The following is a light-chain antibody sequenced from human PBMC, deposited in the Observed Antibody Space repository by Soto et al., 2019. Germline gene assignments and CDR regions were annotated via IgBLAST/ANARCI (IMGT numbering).Light chain of an antibody. Sequence: IVLTQSPATLSLSPGERATLSCRASQTVSSSYLAWYQQKGGQAPRLLIYGASSRAAGIPDRFSGSGSGTDFTLSISRLEPEDVALYYCQQYGTSPWTFGQGTKVDIK. J-gene: IGKJ1*01. V-gene: IGKV3-20*01. CDR1: QTVSSSY. CDR3: QQYGTSPWT. CDR2: GAS.